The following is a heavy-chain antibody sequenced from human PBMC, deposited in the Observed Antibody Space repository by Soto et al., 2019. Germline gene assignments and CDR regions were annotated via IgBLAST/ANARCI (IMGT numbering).Heavy chain of an antibody. CDR3: ARDTPHILTGYFDD. V-gene: IGHV4-4*02. CDR1: GGFISSSNR. J-gene: IGHJ4*02. D-gene: IGHD3-9*01. CDR2: IYHSGST. Sequence: TSETLCLTCAVSGGFISSSNRWSWVRQPPGKGLEWIGEIYHSGSTNYNPSLKSRVTISVDKSKNQFSLKLSSVTAADTAVYYCARDTPHILTGYFDDWGQGTVVTVSS.